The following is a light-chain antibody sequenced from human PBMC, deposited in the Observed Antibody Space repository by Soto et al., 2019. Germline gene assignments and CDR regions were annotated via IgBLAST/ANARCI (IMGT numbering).Light chain of an antibody. V-gene: IGKV3-11*01. Sequence: EIVLTQSPATLSLSPGERATLSCRASQSIGTYLGWYQQKPGQAPRLLIYDTSNRATGIPARFSGSGSGTDFTLTISSLEPEDFAIYYCQHRYNWPPWTFGQGTKV. CDR3: QHRYNWPPWT. CDR1: QSIGTY. CDR2: DTS. J-gene: IGKJ1*01.